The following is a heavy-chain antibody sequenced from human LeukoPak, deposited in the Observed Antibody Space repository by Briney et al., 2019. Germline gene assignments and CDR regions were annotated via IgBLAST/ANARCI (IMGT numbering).Heavy chain of an antibody. Sequence: ASVKVSCKASGYTFTGYYIHWVRQAPGQGLEWMGWINPNSGGTNNAQKFQGRVTMTRDTSISTAYMELSRLRSDDTAVYYCARDAYCSGGSCYSQDAFDIWGQGTMVTVSS. CDR3: ARDAYCSGGSCYSQDAFDI. D-gene: IGHD2-15*01. V-gene: IGHV1-2*02. CDR2: INPNSGGT. J-gene: IGHJ3*02. CDR1: GYTFTGYY.